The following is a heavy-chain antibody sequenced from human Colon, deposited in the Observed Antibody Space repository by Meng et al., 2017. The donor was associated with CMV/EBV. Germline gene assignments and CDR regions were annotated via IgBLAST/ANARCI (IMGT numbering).Heavy chain of an antibody. D-gene: IGHD2-21*02. CDR2: ISISVKI. CDR3: AIDRCCDGGDCHSYFDY. J-gene: IGHJ4*02. CDR1: CDSIGTFV. V-gene: IGHV4-4*07. Sequence: TLARTVSVSCDSIGTFVWTHTRLPAVKRLEWLGRISISVKINYNSSLKSLLSMSADTWKTYFSLKLSSLTAAVTAVYYCAIDRCCDGGDCHSYFDYWGQGTLVTVSS.